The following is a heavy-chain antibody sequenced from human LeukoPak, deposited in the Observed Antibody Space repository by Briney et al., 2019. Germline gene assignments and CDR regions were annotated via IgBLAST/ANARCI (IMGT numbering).Heavy chain of an antibody. CDR3: ARDCGGYSYAQLDY. D-gene: IGHD5-18*01. Sequence: GASVTVSCRASGYTFTSYAMKWVRQAPGQGLEWMGWINTNTGNPTYAQGFTGRFVFSLDTSVSTAYLQISSLKAEDTAVYYCARDCGGYSYAQLDYWGQGTLVTVSS. CDR2: INTNTGNP. J-gene: IGHJ4*02. CDR1: GYTFTSYA. V-gene: IGHV7-4-1*02.